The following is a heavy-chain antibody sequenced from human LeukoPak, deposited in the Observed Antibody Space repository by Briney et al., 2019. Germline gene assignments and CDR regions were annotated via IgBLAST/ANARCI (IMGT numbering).Heavy chain of an antibody. D-gene: IGHD3-3*01. CDR2: ISGSGGST. CDR1: GFTFSSYA. Sequence: PGGSLRLSCAASGFTFSSYAMSWVRQAPGKGLEWVSAISGSGGSTYYADSVKGRFTISRDNSKNTLYLQMNSLRAEDTAVYYCANLRFLEWLFHDYWGQGTLVTVSS. J-gene: IGHJ4*02. V-gene: IGHV3-23*01. CDR3: ANLRFLEWLFHDY.